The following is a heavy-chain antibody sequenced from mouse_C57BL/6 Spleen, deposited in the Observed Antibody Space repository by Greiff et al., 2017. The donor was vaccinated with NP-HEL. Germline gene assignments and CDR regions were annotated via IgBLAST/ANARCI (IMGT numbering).Heavy chain of an antibody. CDR1: GFTFSSYA. CDR2: ISDGGSYT. D-gene: IGHD1-1*02. CDR3: ARALWGYFDY. J-gene: IGHJ2*01. V-gene: IGHV5-4*03. Sequence: EVKLMESGGGLVKPGGFLKLSCAASGFTFSSYAMSWVRQTPEKRLEWVATISDGGSYTYYPDNVKGRFTISRDNAKYTLYLQMSHLKSEDTAMYYCARALWGYFDYWGQGTTLTVSS.